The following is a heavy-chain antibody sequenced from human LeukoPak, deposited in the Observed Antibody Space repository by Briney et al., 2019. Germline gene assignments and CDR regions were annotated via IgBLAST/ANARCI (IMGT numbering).Heavy chain of an antibody. CDR3: ARAGVGHAFDI. J-gene: IGHJ3*02. V-gene: IGHV4-59*01. D-gene: IGHD7-27*01. Sequence: SETLSLTCTVSGGSISSYYWSWIRQPPGKGLEWIGYIYYSGSTNYNPSLKSRVTISVDTSKNQFSLKLSPVTAADTAVYYCARAGVGHAFDIWGQGTMVTVSS. CDR1: GGSISSYY. CDR2: IYYSGST.